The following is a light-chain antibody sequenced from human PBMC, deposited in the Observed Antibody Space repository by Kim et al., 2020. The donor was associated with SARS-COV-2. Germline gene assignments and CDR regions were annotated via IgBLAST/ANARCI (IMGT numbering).Light chain of an antibody. V-gene: IGKV1-5*01. CDR3: QHHSTYPIT. CDR1: QSLVGW. CDR2: DAS. Sequence: ASVGNRLTIPSRACQSLVGWLAWYQQKPGKAPKLLLHDASSVESGVPSRFSGSVSETEFTLTISSLQPDDFATYYCQHHSTYPITFGQGTRLEIK. J-gene: IGKJ5*01.